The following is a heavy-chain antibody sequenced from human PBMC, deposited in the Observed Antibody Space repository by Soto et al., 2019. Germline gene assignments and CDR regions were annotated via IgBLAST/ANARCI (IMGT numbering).Heavy chain of an antibody. J-gene: IGHJ6*02. D-gene: IGHD3-16*01. CDR3: ARDSARGRGYGMDV. Sequence: SETLSLTCTVSGGSISSGGYYWSWIRQHPGKGLEWIGYIYYSGSTYYNPCLKSRVTISVDTSKNQFSLKLSSVTAADTAVYYCARDSARGRGYGMDVWGQGTTVTVSS. CDR2: IYYSGST. CDR1: GGSISSGGYY. V-gene: IGHV4-31*03.